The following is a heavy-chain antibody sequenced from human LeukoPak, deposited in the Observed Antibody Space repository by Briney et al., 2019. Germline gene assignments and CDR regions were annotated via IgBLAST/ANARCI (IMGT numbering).Heavy chain of an antibody. CDR2: IYTSGST. CDR3: ARLVMTVTTFYFDY. D-gene: IGHD4-17*01. J-gene: IGHJ4*02. CDR1: GGSISGYY. V-gene: IGHV4-4*09. Sequence: PSETLSLTCTVSGGSISGYYWSWIRQPPGKGLEWIGYIYTSGSTNYNPSLKSRVTISVDTSKNQFSLKLSSVTAADTAVYYCARLVMTVTTFYFDYWGQGTLVTVSS.